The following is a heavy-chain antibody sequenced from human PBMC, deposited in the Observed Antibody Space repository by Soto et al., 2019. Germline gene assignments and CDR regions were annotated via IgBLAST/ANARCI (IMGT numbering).Heavy chain of an antibody. J-gene: IGHJ6*02. V-gene: IGHV1-18*01. D-gene: IGHD6-13*01. CDR3: ARDGIAAAGTMDYYNYCGMDV. CDR2: ISAYNGNT. CDR1: GYSFTSYG. Sequence: QGQLVQSGAEVKKPGASVKVSCKTSGYSFTSYGISWVRQAPGQGLEWMAWISAYNGNTDYAQKLQGRVTMTTDTSTSTVNMELRSLRFDDTAVYYCARDGIAAAGTMDYYNYCGMDVWGQGTTVTVSS.